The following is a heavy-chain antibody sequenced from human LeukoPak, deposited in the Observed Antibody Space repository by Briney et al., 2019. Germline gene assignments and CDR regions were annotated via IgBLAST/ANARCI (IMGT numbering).Heavy chain of an antibody. J-gene: IGHJ4*02. D-gene: IGHD5-24*01. Sequence: GSSVKVSCKASGGTFSSYAISWVRQAPGQGLEWMGRIIPILGIANYAQKFQGRVTITADKSTSTAYMELSSLRSEDTAVYYCARSSDGYITFVYWGQGTLVTVSS. CDR1: GGTFSSYA. V-gene: IGHV1-69*04. CDR2: IIPILGIA. CDR3: ARSSDGYITFVY.